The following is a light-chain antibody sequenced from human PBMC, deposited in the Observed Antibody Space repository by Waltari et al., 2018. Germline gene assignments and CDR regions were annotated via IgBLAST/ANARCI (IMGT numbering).Light chain of an antibody. CDR2: KAS. CDR1: QSLSNW. Sequence: DRQMTQSPSTLSASVGDRVTITCRASQSLSNWLAWYQQKPGKAPRVLIYKASTLESGVPSRFSGSGSETEFTLTISSLQPDDFATYYCQQYRNLWTFGQGTKVEIK. V-gene: IGKV1-5*03. CDR3: QQYRNLWT. J-gene: IGKJ1*01.